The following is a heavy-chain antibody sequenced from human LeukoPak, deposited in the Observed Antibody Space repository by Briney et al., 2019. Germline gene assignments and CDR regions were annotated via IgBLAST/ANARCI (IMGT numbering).Heavy chain of an antibody. CDR1: GFTFSSYA. D-gene: IGHD6-19*01. Sequence: GRSLTLSCAASGFTFSSYAMHWVRQAPGKGLEWVAVISYDGSNKYYADSVKGRFTISRDNSKNTLYLQMNSLRAEDTAVYYCASRSVAGTLSYFDYWGQGTLVTVSS. CDR2: ISYDGSNK. CDR3: ASRSVAGTLSYFDY. V-gene: IGHV3-30-3*01. J-gene: IGHJ4*02.